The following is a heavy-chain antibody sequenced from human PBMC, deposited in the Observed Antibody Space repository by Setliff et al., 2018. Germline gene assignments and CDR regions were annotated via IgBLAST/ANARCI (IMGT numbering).Heavy chain of an antibody. CDR2: IYYSGST. Sequence: PSETLSLTCTVSGGSISSGGYYWSWIRQHPGKGLVWIGYIYYSGSTYYNPSLKSRVTISVDTSKNQFSLKLSSVTAADTAVYYCARDHGGAAPYYYYYMDVWGKGTTVTVSS. V-gene: IGHV4-31*03. CDR3: ARDHGGAAPYYYYYMDV. J-gene: IGHJ6*03. CDR1: GGSISSGGYY. D-gene: IGHD3-16*01.